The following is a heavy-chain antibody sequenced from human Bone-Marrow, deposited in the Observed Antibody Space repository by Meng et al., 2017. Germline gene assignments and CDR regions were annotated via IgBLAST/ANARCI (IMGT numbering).Heavy chain of an antibody. CDR1: GYTFTSYA. D-gene: IGHD3-10*01. CDR2: INAGNGNT. V-gene: IGHV1-3*01. J-gene: IGHJ4*02. CDR3: ARDPPYGEYGGPFDY. Sequence: QVRLVQLGARGKKPGASVKVSCKASGYTFTSYAMHWVRQAPGQRLEWMGWINAGNGNTKYSQKFQGRVTITRDTSASTAYMELSSLRSEDTAVYYCARDPPYGEYGGPFDYWGQGTLVTVSS.